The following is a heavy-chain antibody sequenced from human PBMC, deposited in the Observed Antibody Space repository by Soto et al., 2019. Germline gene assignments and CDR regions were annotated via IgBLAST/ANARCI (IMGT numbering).Heavy chain of an antibody. V-gene: IGHV2-5*02. Sequence: QITLKESGPTLVKPTQTLTLTCTFSGFSLSTSGVGVGWIRQPPGKALEWLALIYWDDGKRYSPYLRSRLTITKDTSKNQVVLTMTNMDPVDTATYYCAHRLVQFGKGWFDTGGQGTLVTVSS. D-gene: IGHD3-3*01. CDR2: IYWDDGK. CDR3: AHRLVQFGKGWFDT. J-gene: IGHJ5*02. CDR1: GFSLSTSGVG.